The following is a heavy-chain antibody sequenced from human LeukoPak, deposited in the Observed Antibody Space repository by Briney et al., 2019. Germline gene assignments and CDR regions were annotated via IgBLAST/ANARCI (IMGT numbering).Heavy chain of an antibody. CDR3: AREITIFGVVIFDP. D-gene: IGHD3-3*01. CDR1: GGSISSGSYY. Sequence: SQTLSLTCTVSGGSISSGSYYWSWIRQPAGKGLEWIGRIYTSGSTNYNPSLKGRVTISVDTSKNQFSLKLSSVTAADTAVYYCAREITIFGVVIFDPWGQGTLVTVSS. J-gene: IGHJ5*02. V-gene: IGHV4-61*02. CDR2: IYTSGST.